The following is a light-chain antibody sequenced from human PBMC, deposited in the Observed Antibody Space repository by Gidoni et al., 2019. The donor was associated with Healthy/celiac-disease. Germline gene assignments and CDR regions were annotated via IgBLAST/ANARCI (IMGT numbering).Light chain of an antibody. CDR3: QQSYSTPVT. CDR1: QRISSY. Sequence: DIQITQSPSSLSAAVGDRVTITCRASQRISSYLNWYQQKPGKAPKLLSYAASSLQIGVPSRVRGRGSGTDFTLTISSLQAEDFATYYCQQSYSTPVTFGGGTKVEIK. J-gene: IGKJ4*01. V-gene: IGKV1-39*01. CDR2: AAS.